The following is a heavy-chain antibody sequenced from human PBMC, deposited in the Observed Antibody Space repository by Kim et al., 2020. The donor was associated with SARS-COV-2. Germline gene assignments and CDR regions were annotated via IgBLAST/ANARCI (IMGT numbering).Heavy chain of an antibody. V-gene: IGHV3-23*01. Sequence: GGSLRLSCAASGFTFSTNAMTWVRQPPGKGLEWVSTISGSSVSAYSADSVKGRFTISRDNSKNTLYLQMDSLRAEDTAVYYCVKGNYGMDVWGQGTTVTVSS. J-gene: IGHJ6*02. CDR1: GFTFSTNA. CDR3: VKGNYGMDV. CDR2: ISGSSVSA.